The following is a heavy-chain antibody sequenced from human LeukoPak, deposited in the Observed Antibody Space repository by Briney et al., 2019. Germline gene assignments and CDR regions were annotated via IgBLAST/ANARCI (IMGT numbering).Heavy chain of an antibody. J-gene: IGHJ4*02. CDR1: GGSISSYY. D-gene: IGHD3-16*02. V-gene: IGHV4-4*07. CDR3: AREVFMLRLAELSLSFDS. CDR2: IYTSGST. Sequence: PSETLSLTCTVSGGSISSYYWSWIRQPAGKGLEWIGRIYTSGSTNYNPSLKSRATMSVDTSKNQFSLKLSSVTAADTAVYYCAREVFMLRLAELSLSFDSSGQRTLVTASS.